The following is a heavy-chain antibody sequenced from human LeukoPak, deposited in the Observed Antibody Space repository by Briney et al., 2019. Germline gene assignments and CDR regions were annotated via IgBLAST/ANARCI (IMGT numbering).Heavy chain of an antibody. CDR3: ARDSVERRPGFDI. Sequence: GASVKVSCKASGYTFTGYYMQWVRQAPGQGLEWMGWINPNSGATDYARKFQGRVTMTRDTSISTAYMQLSRLTSDDTAVYYCARDSVERRPGFDIWGPGTVVTVSS. CDR1: GYTFTGYY. D-gene: IGHD1-1*01. CDR2: INPNSGAT. V-gene: IGHV1-2*02. J-gene: IGHJ3*02.